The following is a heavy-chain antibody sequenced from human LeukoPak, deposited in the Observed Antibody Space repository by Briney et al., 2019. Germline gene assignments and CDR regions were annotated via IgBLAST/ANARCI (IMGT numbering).Heavy chain of an antibody. CDR3: ARDLASVLRYFDWLSNYYYYGMDV. CDR2: ISYDGSNK. V-gene: IGHV3-30-3*01. D-gene: IGHD3-9*01. J-gene: IGHJ6*02. Sequence: GGSLRLSCAASGFAFSSYAMHWVRQAPGKGLEWVAVISYDGSNKYYADSVKGRFTISRDNSKNTLYLQMNSLRAEDTAVYYCARDLASVLRYFDWLSNYYYYGMDVRGQGTTVTVSS. CDR1: GFAFSSYA.